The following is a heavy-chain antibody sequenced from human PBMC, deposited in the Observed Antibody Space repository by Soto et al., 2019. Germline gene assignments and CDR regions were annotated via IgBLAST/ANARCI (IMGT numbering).Heavy chain of an antibody. J-gene: IGHJ5*02. CDR2: INPNSGGT. CDR3: ARAYNKVTTVTIDNWFDP. D-gene: IGHD4-17*01. Sequence: GASVKVSCKASGYTFTRYYMHWVRQAPGQGLERKGWINPNSGGTNYAQKFQGWVTMTRDTSISTAYMELSRLRSDDTAVYYCARAYNKVTTVTIDNWFDPWGQGTLVTVSS. V-gene: IGHV1-2*04. CDR1: GYTFTRYY.